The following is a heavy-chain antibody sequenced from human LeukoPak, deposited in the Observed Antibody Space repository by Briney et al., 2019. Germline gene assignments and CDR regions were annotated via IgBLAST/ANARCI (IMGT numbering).Heavy chain of an antibody. D-gene: IGHD6-13*01. CDR3: AKGASSWYVLGFDY. CDR1: GLTVNSNY. V-gene: IGHV3-23*01. CDR2: ISGSGGST. J-gene: IGHJ4*02. Sequence: PGGSLRLSCAVSGLTVNSNYMTWVRQAPGKGLEWVSAISGSGGSTYYADSVKGRFTISRDNSKNTLYLQMNSLRAEDTAVYYCAKGASSWYVLGFDYWGQGTLVTVSS.